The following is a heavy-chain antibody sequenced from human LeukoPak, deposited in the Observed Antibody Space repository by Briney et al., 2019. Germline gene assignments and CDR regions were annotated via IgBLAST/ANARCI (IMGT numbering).Heavy chain of an antibody. CDR2: IYNGDRT. Sequence: PGGSLRLSCVASGFTVNSNYMSWVRQAPGKGLEWVSTIYNGDRTYHADSVKGRFTISRDTSKNTFYLQMSSLRAADTAVYYCARHMPGYDAFDIWGQGTMVTVSS. V-gene: IGHV3-66*04. J-gene: IGHJ3*02. CDR1: GFTVNSNY. CDR3: ARHMPGYDAFDI. D-gene: IGHD3-9*01.